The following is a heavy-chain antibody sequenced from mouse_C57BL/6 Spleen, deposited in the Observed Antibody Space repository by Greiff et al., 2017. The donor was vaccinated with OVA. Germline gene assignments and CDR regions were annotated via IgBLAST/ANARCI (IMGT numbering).Heavy chain of an antibody. CDR2: IYPSDSDT. D-gene: IGHD1-1*01. V-gene: IGHV1-61*01. Sequence: VQLQQPGAELVRPGSSVKLSCKASGYTFTSYWMDWVQQRPGQGLEWIGNIYPSDSDTHYNQKFKDKATLTVDKSSSTAYMQLSSLTSEDSAVYYCASYYCGSSPYYAMDYWGQGTSVTVSS. CDR1: GYTFTSYW. CDR3: ASYYCGSSPYYAMDY. J-gene: IGHJ4*01.